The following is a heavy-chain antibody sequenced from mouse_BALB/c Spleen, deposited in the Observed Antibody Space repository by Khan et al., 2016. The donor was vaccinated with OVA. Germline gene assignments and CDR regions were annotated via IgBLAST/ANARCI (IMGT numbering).Heavy chain of an antibody. J-gene: IGHJ4*01. CDR3: ARVAYYRYYAMDY. CDR1: GYTFIRYW. CDR2: IDPSDSET. Sequence: QVQLQQPGAELVKPGAPVKLSCKASGYTFIRYWMNWVKQRPGRGLEWIGRIDPSDSETHYNQKFKDKATLTVDKSSSTAYIQISSLPSEDSAVYYCARVAYYRYYAMDYWGQGTSVTVSS. V-gene: IGHV1-69*02. D-gene: IGHD2-12*01.